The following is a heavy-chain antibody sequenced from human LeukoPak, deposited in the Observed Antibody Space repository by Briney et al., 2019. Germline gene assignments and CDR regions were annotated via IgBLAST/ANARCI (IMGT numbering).Heavy chain of an antibody. D-gene: IGHD1-14*01. J-gene: IGHJ4*02. V-gene: IGHV1-2*02. Sequence: ASVKVSCKASGYIFMDYYLHWVRQAPGQGLEWMAWIGPNSGATKSAAKFRGRLTLTTDTSINTAYMELSSLTFDDMAVYYCARRRTTNYYDYWGQGTLVTVSS. CDR2: IGPNSGAT. CDR3: ARRRTTNYYDY. CDR1: GYIFMDYY.